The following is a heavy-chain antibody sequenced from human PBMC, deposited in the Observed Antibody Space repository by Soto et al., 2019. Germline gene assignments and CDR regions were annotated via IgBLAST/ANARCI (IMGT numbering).Heavy chain of an antibody. V-gene: IGHV1-24*01. CDR1: GYTLTELS. CDR3: ATDRRDGYNYNFDY. J-gene: IGHJ4*02. D-gene: IGHD5-12*01. CDR2: FDPEDGET. Sequence: ASVKVSCKVSGYTLTELSMHWVRQAPGKGLEWMGGFDPEDGETIYAQEFQGRVTMTEDTSTDTAYMELSSLRSEDTAVYYCATDRRDGYNYNFDYWGQGTLVTVSS.